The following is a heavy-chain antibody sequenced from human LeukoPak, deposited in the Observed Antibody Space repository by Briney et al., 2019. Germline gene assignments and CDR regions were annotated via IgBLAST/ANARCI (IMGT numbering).Heavy chain of an antibody. J-gene: IGHJ3*02. Sequence: WASVTVSCEASGGTFSSYAISWVRQAPGQGLEWMGGIIPIFGTANYAQKFQGRVTITADESTSTAYMELSSLRSEDTAVYYCARDYGGNSGDAFDIWGQGTMVTVSS. CDR2: IIPIFGTA. CDR1: GGTFSSYA. V-gene: IGHV1-69*13. CDR3: ARDYGGNSGDAFDI. D-gene: IGHD4-23*01.